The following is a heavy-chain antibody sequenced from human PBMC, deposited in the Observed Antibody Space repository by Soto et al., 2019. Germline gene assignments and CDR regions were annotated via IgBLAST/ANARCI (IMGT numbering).Heavy chain of an antibody. CDR3: ASSYGSGYRAFDY. CDR2: VNPIVNML. V-gene: IGHV1-69*02. Sequence: QVQLVQSGAEVKRPGSSVKVSCKASGDTLNFYSINWVRQAPGLGLEWMGRVNPIVNMLNYAQKFQCRVTMTADKSTSTAYMELSSLRSEDTAIYYCASSYGSGYRAFDYWGQGALVTVSS. J-gene: IGHJ4*02. CDR1: GDTLNFYS. D-gene: IGHD3-10*01.